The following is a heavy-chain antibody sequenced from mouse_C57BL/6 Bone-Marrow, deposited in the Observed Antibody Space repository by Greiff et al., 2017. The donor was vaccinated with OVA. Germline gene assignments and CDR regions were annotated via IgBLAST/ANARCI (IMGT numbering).Heavy chain of an antibody. CDR1: GFSLTSYA. V-gene: IGHV2-9-1*01. Sequence: VQRVESGPGLVAPSQSLSITCTVSGFSLTSYAISWVRQPPGKGLEWLGVIWTGGGTNYNSALKSRLSISKDNSKSQVFLKMNSLQTDDTARYYCARSSYSDSYYFDYWGQGTTLTVSS. J-gene: IGHJ2*01. D-gene: IGHD1-1*01. CDR2: IWTGGGT. CDR3: ARSSYSDSYYFDY.